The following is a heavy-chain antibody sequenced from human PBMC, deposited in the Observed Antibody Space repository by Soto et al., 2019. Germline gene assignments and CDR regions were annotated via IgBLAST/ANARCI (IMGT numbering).Heavy chain of an antibody. CDR2: ISADGDST. J-gene: IGHJ4*02. CDR1: GLTFGIYA. Sequence: EVHLLESGGGLVQSGGSLRLSCAASGLTFGIYAMSWVRQAPGKGLEWVSSISADGDSTYYTDSVKGRFTISRDNSRNTLFLQLNSLRAEDTAVYYCAKHYDRTLGSWGQGTLVTVSS. CDR3: AKHYDRTLGS. V-gene: IGHV3-23*01. D-gene: IGHD3-3*01.